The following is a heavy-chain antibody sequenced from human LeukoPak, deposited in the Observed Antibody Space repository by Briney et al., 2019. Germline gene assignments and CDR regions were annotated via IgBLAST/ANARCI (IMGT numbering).Heavy chain of an antibody. D-gene: IGHD2-2*01. CDR3: ARLGAAAFSYYFDY. J-gene: IGHJ4*02. CDR1: GGSISSYY. V-gene: IGHV4-59*08. Sequence: SETLSLTCTVSGGSISSYYWSWIRQPPGKGLEWIGYIYYSGSTNYIPSLKSRVTISVDTSKNQFSLKLSSVTAADTAVYYCARLGAAAFSYYFDYWGQGTLVTVSS. CDR2: IYYSGST.